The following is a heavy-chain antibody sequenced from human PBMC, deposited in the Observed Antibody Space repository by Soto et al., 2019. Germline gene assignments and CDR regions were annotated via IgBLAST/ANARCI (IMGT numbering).Heavy chain of an antibody. V-gene: IGHV1-3*01. CDR1: GYTFTSYA. CDR2: INAGNGNT. J-gene: IGHJ6*03. D-gene: IGHD5-12*01. CDR3: ARDLIYSGYKGIHYYMDV. Sequence: ASVKVSCKASGYTFTSYAMHWVRQAPGQRLEWMGWINAGNGNTKYSQKFQGRVTITRDTSASTAYMELSSLRSEDTAVYYCARDLIYSGYKGIHYYMDVWGKGTTVTVSS.